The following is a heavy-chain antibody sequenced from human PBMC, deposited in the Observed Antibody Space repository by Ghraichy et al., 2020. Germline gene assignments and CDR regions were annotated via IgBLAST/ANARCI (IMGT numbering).Heavy chain of an antibody. D-gene: IGHD7-27*01. CDR1: GYTFTNYA. Sequence: ASVKVSCKASGYTFTNYAVNWVRQAPGQGLEWMGWINTNTANPTYAQGFTGRFVFSLDTSVDTAYLQISSLKADDTAVYYCARGGYNWGLPRLFDYWGQGTLVTVSS. CDR3: ARGGYNWGLPRLFDY. CDR2: INTNTANP. J-gene: IGHJ4*02. V-gene: IGHV7-4-1*02.